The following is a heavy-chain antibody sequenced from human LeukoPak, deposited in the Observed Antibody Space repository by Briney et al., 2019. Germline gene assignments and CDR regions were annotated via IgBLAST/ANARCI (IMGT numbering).Heavy chain of an antibody. CDR1: GFTFSSYA. Sequence: GSLRLSCAASGFTFSSYAMHWVRQAPGKGLEWVAVISYDGSNKYYADSVKGRFTISRDNSKNTLYLQMNSLRAEDTAVYYCAKVGATRGPFDYWGQGTLVTVSS. D-gene: IGHD1-26*01. CDR2: ISYDGSNK. CDR3: AKVGATRGPFDY. V-gene: IGHV3-30*04. J-gene: IGHJ4*02.